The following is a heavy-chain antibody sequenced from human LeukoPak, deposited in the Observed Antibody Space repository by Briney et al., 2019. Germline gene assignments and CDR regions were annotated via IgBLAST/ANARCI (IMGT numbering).Heavy chain of an antibody. CDR2: ISYDGSNK. Sequence: GRSLRLSCAASGFTFSSYAMHWVRQAPGKGLEWVAVISYDGSNKYYADSVKGRFTISRDNSKNTLYLQMNSLRAEDTAVYYCARNLDYYGSGSYSQPDYWGQGTLVTVSS. J-gene: IGHJ4*02. CDR1: GFTFSSYA. CDR3: ARNLDYYGSGSYSQPDY. D-gene: IGHD3-10*01. V-gene: IGHV3-30*04.